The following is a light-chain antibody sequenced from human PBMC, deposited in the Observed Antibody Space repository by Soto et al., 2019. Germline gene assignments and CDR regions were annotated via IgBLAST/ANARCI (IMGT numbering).Light chain of an antibody. CDR3: QVWDSSSDHVV. Sequence: SYELTQPPSVSVAPGKTARITCGGTNIGSKSRHWYQQKPGQAPVLVIYYDSDRPSGSPERFSGSNSGNTATLTISRVEAGDEDDYYCQVWDSSSDHVVFGGGTKLTVL. CDR1: NIGSKS. CDR2: YDS. J-gene: IGLJ2*01. V-gene: IGLV3-21*04.